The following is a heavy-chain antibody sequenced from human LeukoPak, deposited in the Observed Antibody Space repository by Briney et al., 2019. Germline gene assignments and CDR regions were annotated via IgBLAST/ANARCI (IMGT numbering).Heavy chain of an antibody. CDR1: GFTFSSYS. D-gene: IGHD6-13*01. J-gene: IGHJ5*02. Sequence: GGSLRLSCAASGFTFSSYSMNWVRQAPGKGLEWVSSISSSSSYIYYADPVKGRFTISRDNAKNSLYLQMNSLRAEDTAVYYCARDDPEGIAAAGISWFDPWGQGTLVTVSS. CDR2: ISSSSSYI. CDR3: ARDDPEGIAAAGISWFDP. V-gene: IGHV3-21*01.